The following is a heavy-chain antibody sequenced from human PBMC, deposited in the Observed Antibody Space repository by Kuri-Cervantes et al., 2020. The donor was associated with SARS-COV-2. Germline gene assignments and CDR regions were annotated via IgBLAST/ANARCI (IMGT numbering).Heavy chain of an antibody. CDR3: TTGSVRGQWQEPRRHDGFDL. CDR2: IKSRADGGTR. V-gene: IGHV3-15*01. Sequence: GESLKISCAASGFIFSNAWMSWVRQAPGKGLEWIGRIKSRADGGTRDYVAPVKGRFTLPRDDSTNTLYLQMNSLKTEDTAVYYCTTGSVRGQWQEPRRHDGFDLWGQGTMVTVSS. J-gene: IGHJ3*01. D-gene: IGHD6-19*01. CDR1: GFIFSNAW.